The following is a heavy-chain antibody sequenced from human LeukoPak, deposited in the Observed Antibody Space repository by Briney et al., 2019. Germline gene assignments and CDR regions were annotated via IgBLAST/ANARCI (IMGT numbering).Heavy chain of an antibody. D-gene: IGHD3-10*01. CDR3: ARALGFGEPHDAFDI. CDR2: IYYSGST. J-gene: IGHJ3*02. CDR1: GGSISSYY. V-gene: IGHV4-59*01. Sequence: SETLSLTCSVSGGSISSYYWSWIRQPPGKGLEWIGYIYYSGSTNYNPSLKSRVTISVDTSKNQFSLKLSSVTAADTAVYYCARALGFGEPHDAFDIWGQGTMVTVSS.